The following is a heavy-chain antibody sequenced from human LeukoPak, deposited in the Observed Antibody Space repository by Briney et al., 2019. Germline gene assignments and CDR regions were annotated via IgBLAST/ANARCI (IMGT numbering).Heavy chain of an antibody. CDR1: GGTFSSYA. CDR3: ASSITLVRGNNYYYYYGMDV. J-gene: IGHJ6*04. V-gene: IGHV1-69*01. CDR2: IIPFYGTT. D-gene: IGHD3-10*01. Sequence: SVKVSCKASGGTFSSYAFSWVRQAPGQGLEWMGGIIPFYGTTNYAQRFKGRVTITADESTSTAYMELTSLRSEDTAVYYCASSITLVRGNNYYYYYGMDVRGKGTAVTVSS.